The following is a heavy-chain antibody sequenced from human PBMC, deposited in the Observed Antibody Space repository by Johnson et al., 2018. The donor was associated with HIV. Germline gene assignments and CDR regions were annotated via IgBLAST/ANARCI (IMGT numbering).Heavy chain of an antibody. CDR3: ALLRFLEWLLPGEAFDI. D-gene: IGHD3-3*01. J-gene: IGHJ3*02. Sequence: QVHLVESGGGVVQPGRSLRLSCAASGFTFSSYGMHWVRQAPGKGLEWVAVISYDGSNKYYADSVRGRFTISRDNSNNTLYLQMNSLRPEDTAVYNCALLRFLEWLLPGEAFDIWGQGTMVTVSS. V-gene: IGHV3-30*03. CDR2: ISYDGSNK. CDR1: GFTFSSYG.